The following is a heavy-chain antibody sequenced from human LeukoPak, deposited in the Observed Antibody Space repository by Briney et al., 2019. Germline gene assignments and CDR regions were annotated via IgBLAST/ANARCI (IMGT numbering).Heavy chain of an antibody. D-gene: IGHD3-10*01. CDR1: GVTFEDYY. Sequence: PGGSLRLSCTGSGVTFEDYYLSWIRRAPGKGLEWISYVSSTGGDKFYADPVKGRFTISRDNARNSLYMEMNDLIAEDTAFYYCARGENGSFDHWGQGTLVIVSS. J-gene: IGHJ4*02. V-gene: IGHV3-11*01. CDR2: VSSTGGDK. CDR3: ARGENGSFDH.